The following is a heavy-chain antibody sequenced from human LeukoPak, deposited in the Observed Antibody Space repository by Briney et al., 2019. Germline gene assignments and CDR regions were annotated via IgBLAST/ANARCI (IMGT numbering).Heavy chain of an antibody. CDR3: AREDFDWSYDY. CDR2: IIPILGIA. Sequence: GASVKVSCKASGGTFSSYAISWVRQAPGQGLEWMGRIIPILGIANYAQKFQGRVTITADKSTSTAYMELSSLRSEDTAVYYCAREDFDWSYDYWGQGTLVIVSS. J-gene: IGHJ4*02. V-gene: IGHV1-69*04. D-gene: IGHD3-9*01. CDR1: GGTFSSYA.